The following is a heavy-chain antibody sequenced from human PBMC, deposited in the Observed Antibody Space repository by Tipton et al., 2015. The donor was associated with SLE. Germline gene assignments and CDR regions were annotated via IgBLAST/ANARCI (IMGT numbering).Heavy chain of an antibody. Sequence: TLSLTCTVSGGSISSYYWSWIRQPAGGGLEWIGRIYTNENTNYNPSLKSRVTISVDTSKNQFSLRLTSVTAADTAVYYCARVGLLGPDAFDIRGQGTMVTVSS. D-gene: IGHD1-26*01. CDR2: IYTNENT. J-gene: IGHJ3*02. CDR3: ARVGLLGPDAFDI. CDR1: GGSISSYY. V-gene: IGHV4-4*07.